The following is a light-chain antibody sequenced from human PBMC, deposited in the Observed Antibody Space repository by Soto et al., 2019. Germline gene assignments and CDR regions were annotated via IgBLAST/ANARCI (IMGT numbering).Light chain of an antibody. CDR3: QQYGRSGT. V-gene: IGKV3-20*01. CDR1: QSVSNNY. Sequence: EIVLTQSPCTLALSPGERATLSCRASQSVSNNYLAWYQQKPGQAPRLLIYGASNRATGIPDRFSGSGYGTDFTITISRLEPEDFAVYYCQQYGRSGTFGQGTKVDIK. CDR2: GAS. J-gene: IGKJ1*01.